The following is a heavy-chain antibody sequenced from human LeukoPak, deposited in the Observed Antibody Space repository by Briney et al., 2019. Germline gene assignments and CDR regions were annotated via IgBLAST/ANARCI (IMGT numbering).Heavy chain of an antibody. CDR2: LYCSGNT. V-gene: IGHV4-59*01. Sequence: SSETLSLTCTVSRGSISSYYWSWIRQPPGKGLEWIGYLYCSGNTIYNPSLKSRVTISVDTSKNQFSLKLTSVTAADTAVYYCAGSPRYCSGTTCSSPYNYAMDVWGQGTTVTVSS. CDR1: RGSISSYY. J-gene: IGHJ6*02. CDR3: AGSPRYCSGTTCSSPYNYAMDV. D-gene: IGHD2-2*01.